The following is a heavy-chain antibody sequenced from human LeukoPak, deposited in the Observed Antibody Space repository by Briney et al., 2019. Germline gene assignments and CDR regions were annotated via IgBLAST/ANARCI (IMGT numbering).Heavy chain of an antibody. J-gene: IGHJ4*02. CDR3: ARDLVVPVGLTGSGSYCTDY. Sequence: SETLSLTCAVSGGSISSSNRWSWVRQPPGKGLEWIGRIYTSGSTNYNPSLKSRVTMSVDTSKNQFSLKLTSVTAADTAVYYCARDLVVPVGLTGSGSYCTDYWGQGTLVTVSS. CDR2: IYTSGST. V-gene: IGHV4-4*02. D-gene: IGHD3-10*01. CDR1: GGSISSSNR.